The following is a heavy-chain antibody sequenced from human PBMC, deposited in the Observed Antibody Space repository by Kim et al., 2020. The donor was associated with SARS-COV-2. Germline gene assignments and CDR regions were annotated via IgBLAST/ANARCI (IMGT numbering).Heavy chain of an antibody. CDR2: INAGNGNT. J-gene: IGHJ6*02. CDR3: ARDLRLTYYYYGMDV. Sequence: ASVKVSCKASGYTFTSYAMHWVRQAPGQRLEWMGWINAGNGNTKYSQKFQGRVTITRDTSASTAYMELSSLRSEDTAVYYCARDLRLTYYYYGMDVWGQGTTVTVSS. V-gene: IGHV1-3*01. CDR1: GYTFTSYA.